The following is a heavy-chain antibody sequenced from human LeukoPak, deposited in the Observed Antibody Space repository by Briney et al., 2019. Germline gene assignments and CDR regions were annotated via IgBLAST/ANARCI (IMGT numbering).Heavy chain of an antibody. D-gene: IGHD3-22*01. V-gene: IGHV4-59*13. Sequence: PSETLSLTCTVSGDSIINYYGSWVRQPPGKGLEWSGYIYYIGTTNYNPSLKSRVTISIDTSKNQCSLKLSSVTAADTAVYYCAREGVGSSGYYPFDYWGQGILVTVSS. CDR3: AREGVGSSGYYPFDY. CDR2: IYYIGTT. CDR1: GDSIINYY. J-gene: IGHJ4*02.